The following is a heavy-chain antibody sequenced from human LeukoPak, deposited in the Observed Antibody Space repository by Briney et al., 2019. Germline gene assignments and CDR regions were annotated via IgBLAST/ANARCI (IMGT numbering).Heavy chain of an antibody. D-gene: IGHD3-3*01. CDR2: INSDGSSA. J-gene: IGHJ6*03. CDR1: GFAFSSYW. CDR3: AREVRFLEWLSYYYYYYYMDV. Sequence: PGGSLRLSCAASGFAFSSYWMHWVRQAPGKGLVWVSRINSDGSSASYADSVKGRFTISRDNAKNTLYLQMNSLRAEDTAVYYCAREVRFLEWLSYYYYYYYMDVWGKGTTVTVSS. V-gene: IGHV3-74*01.